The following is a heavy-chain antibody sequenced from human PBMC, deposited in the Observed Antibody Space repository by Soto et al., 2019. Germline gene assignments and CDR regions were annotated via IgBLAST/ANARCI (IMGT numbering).Heavy chain of an antibody. J-gene: IGHJ4*02. CDR1: GFTFSSYS. CDR2: ISSSSSTI. D-gene: IGHD1-7*01. V-gene: IGHV3-48*01. Sequence: EVQLVESGGGLVQPGGSLRLSCAASGFTFSSYSMNWVRQAPGKGLEWVSYISSSSSTIYYADSVKGRFTISRDNAKNSLYLQMNSLRAEDTAVYYCARGVYWNYDYWGQGTLVTVSS. CDR3: ARGVYWNYDY.